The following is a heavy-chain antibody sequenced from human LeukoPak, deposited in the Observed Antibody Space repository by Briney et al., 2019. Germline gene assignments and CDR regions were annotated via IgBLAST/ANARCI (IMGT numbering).Heavy chain of an antibody. V-gene: IGHV3-30-3*01. J-gene: IGHJ4*02. Sequence: GGSLRLSCAASGFTFSSYAMLWVRQAPGKGLEWVAVISYDGSNKYYADSVKGRFTISRDNSKNTLYLQMNSLRSEDTAVYYCARRNDLEDFDYWGQGTLVTVSS. CDR2: ISYDGSNK. CDR3: ARRNDLEDFDY. CDR1: GFTFSSYA. D-gene: IGHD1-1*01.